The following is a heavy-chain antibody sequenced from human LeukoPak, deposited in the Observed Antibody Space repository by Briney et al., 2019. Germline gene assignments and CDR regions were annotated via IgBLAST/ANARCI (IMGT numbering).Heavy chain of an antibody. D-gene: IGHD3-22*01. CDR2: ISCDGGNK. CDR3: ARAEGEIVVDPIDY. V-gene: IGHV3-30-3*01. CDR1: GFTFSSYA. Sequence: GGSLRLSCAASGFTFSSYAMHWVRQAPGKGLERVAIISCDGGNKYYADSVKGRFTISRDNSKNTLYLQMNSLRAEDTAVYYCARAEGEIVVDPIDYWGQGTLVTVSS. J-gene: IGHJ4*02.